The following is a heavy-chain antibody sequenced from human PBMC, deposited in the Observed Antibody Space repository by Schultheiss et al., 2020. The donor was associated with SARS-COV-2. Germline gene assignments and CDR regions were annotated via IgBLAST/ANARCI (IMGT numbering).Heavy chain of an antibody. D-gene: IGHD4-17*01. J-gene: IGHJ4*02. V-gene: IGHV3-21*06. CDR1: GFTVSDNY. CDR2: ISGSGGST. CDR3: ATSRGYGDFVFDY. Sequence: GGSLRLSCAASGFTVSDNYMNWVRQAPGKGLEWVSAISGSGGSTYYADSVKGRFTISRDNAKSSLFLQMNSLRAEDTAVYYCATSRGYGDFVFDYWGQGTLVTVSS.